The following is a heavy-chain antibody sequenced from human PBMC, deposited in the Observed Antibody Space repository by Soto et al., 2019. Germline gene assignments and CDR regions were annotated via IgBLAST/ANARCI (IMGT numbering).Heavy chain of an antibody. J-gene: IGHJ6*03. CDR1: GYTFTSYY. Sequence: QVQLVQSGAEVKKPGASVKVSCKASGYTFTSYYMHWVRQAPGQGLEWMGIINPSGGSTSYAQKFQGSVTMPRDTSTSTVYMELSSRRSEDTAVYYCARGYYDFWSGYHYYYYMDVWGKGTTVTFSS. CDR3: ARGYYDFWSGYHYYYYMDV. D-gene: IGHD3-3*01. CDR2: INPSGGST. V-gene: IGHV1-46*03.